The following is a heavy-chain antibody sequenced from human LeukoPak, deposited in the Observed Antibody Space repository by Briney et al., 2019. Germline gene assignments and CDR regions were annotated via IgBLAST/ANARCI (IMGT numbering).Heavy chain of an antibody. CDR3: AKRSITMVRGPDYYYYIDV. Sequence: QPGGSLRLSCAASGFTFSSYAMTWVRQAPGKGLEWVSGISDSGGSTYYADSVKGRFTISRDNSKNTLYLQMNSLRAEDTAVYYCAKRSITMVRGPDYYYYIDVWGKGTTVTVSS. J-gene: IGHJ6*03. CDR2: ISDSGGST. D-gene: IGHD3-10*01. V-gene: IGHV3-23*01. CDR1: GFTFSSYA.